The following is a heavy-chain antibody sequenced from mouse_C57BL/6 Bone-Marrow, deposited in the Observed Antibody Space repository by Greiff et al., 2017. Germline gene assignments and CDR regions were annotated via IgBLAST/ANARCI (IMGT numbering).Heavy chain of an antibody. Sequence: QVQLQQPGAELVRPGTSVKLSCKASGYTFTSYWMHWVKQRPGQGLEWIGVIDPSDSYTNYNQKFKGKATLTVDTSSRTAYMQLRSLTSSDSAVDYCARGPPGAGFAYWGQGTLVTVSA. CDR1: GYTFTSYW. V-gene: IGHV1-59*01. CDR2: IDPSDSYT. J-gene: IGHJ3*01. CDR3: ARGPPGAGFAY.